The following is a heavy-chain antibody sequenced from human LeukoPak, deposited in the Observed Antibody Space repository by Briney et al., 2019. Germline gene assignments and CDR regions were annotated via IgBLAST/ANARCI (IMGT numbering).Heavy chain of an antibody. CDR3: AKDVFWSGYYPFDY. CDR1: GFTFSSYA. V-gene: IGHV3-23*01. CDR2: ISGSGGST. D-gene: IGHD3-3*01. Sequence: GGSLRLSCAASGFTFSSYAMSWVRQAPGKGLEWVSAISGSGGSTYYADSVKGRFTISRDNSKNTLYLQMNSLGAEDTAVYYCAKDVFWSGYYPFDYWGQGTLVTVSS. J-gene: IGHJ4*02.